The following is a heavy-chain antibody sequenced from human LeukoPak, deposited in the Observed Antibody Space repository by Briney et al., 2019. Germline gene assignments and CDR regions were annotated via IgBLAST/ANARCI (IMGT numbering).Heavy chain of an antibody. V-gene: IGHV3-9*01. J-gene: IGHJ4*02. CDR3: ARVRSGTWNGYEY. D-gene: IGHD3-3*01. CDR1: GFTFDDYA. CDR2: INWNSGSI. Sequence: PGGSLRLSCAASGFTFDDYAMHWVRQAPGKGLEWVSGINWNSGSIGYADSVKGRFTISRDNAKNSLYLQMNSLRAEDSAVYYCARVRSGTWNGYEYWGQGTLVTVSS.